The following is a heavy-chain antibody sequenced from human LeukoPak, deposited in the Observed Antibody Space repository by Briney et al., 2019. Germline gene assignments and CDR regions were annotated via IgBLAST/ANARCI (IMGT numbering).Heavy chain of an antibody. CDR1: GGSISNYY. J-gene: IGHJ4*02. V-gene: IGHV4-4*09. CDR3: ARHDSGYDSPDY. CDR2: IYTSGST. D-gene: IGHD5-12*01. Sequence: SETLSLTCTVSGGSISNYYWSWIRQPPGKELAGIGYIYTSGSTNYNPSLKSRVTISVDTSKNQFSLKLSSVTAADTAVYYCARHDSGYDSPDYWGQGTLVTVSS.